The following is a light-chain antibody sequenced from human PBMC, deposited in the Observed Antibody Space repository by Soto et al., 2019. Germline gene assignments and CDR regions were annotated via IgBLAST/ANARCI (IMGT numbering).Light chain of an antibody. J-gene: IGKJ5*01. CDR3: QQRSNWPIIT. V-gene: IGKV3-15*01. CDR1: QNIVTN. CDR2: DAS. Sequence: IVMTQSPVTLSVSPGERATLSCRASQNIVTNLAWYQQKPGQAPRLVIYDASTRATDIPARFSGSGFGTEFILTISSLQSADFAVYYCQQRSNWPIITFGQGTRLEIK.